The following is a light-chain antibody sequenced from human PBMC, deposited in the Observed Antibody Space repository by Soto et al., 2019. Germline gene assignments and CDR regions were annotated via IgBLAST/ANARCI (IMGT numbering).Light chain of an antibody. CDR1: NSDVGSYNL. J-gene: IGLJ1*01. Sequence: QSVLTQPAPVSGSPGQSITISCTGTNSDVGSYNLVSWYQQHPGKAPKVMIYEVSKRPSGVPNRFSGSKSGNTASLTISGLQAEDEADYYCCSYAGSSTYVFGTGTKVTVL. CDR3: CSYAGSSTYV. V-gene: IGLV2-23*02. CDR2: EVS.